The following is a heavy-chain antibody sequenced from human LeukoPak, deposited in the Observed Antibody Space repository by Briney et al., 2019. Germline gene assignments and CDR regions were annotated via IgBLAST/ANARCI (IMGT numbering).Heavy chain of an antibody. Sequence: GGSLRLSCAASGLTFSSYAMRWVRQAPGKGLEWVAVISYDGSNKYYADSVKGRFTDSRDNSKSTMYLQMNSLRADDTAVYYCAQGPLRWRYTPSSDYWGQGTLVTVSS. J-gene: IGHJ4*02. D-gene: IGHD2-21*01. CDR2: ISYDGSNK. CDR1: GLTFSSYA. V-gene: IGHV3-30*04. CDR3: AQGPLRWRYTPSSDY.